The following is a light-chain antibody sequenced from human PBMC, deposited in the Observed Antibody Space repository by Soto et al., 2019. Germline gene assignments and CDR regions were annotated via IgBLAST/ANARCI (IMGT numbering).Light chain of an antibody. CDR3: QHLNSYPLA. CDR1: QGISSY. V-gene: IGKV1-9*01. CDR2: AAS. Sequence: DIQLTQSPSFLSASVGDRVTITCRASQGISSYLAWYQQKPGKAPKLLIYAASTLQSGVPSRFSGSGSGTEFTRTISSLQPEDFATYYWQHLNSYPLAFGGGTKVEIK. J-gene: IGKJ4*01.